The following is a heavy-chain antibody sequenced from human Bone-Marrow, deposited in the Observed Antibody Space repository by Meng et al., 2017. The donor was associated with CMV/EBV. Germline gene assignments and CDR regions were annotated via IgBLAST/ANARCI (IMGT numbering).Heavy chain of an antibody. J-gene: IGHJ4*02. V-gene: IGHV3-7*01. Sequence: GGSLRLSCAASGFTFSSYWMSWVRQAPGKGLEWVANIKQDGSEKYYVDSVKGRFTISRDNSKNTLYLQMNSLRAEDTAVYYCAKDRGKQPSPLGYWGQGTLVTVSS. D-gene: IGHD6-13*01. CDR3: AKDRGKQPSPLGY. CDR2: IKQDGSEK. CDR1: GFTFSSYW.